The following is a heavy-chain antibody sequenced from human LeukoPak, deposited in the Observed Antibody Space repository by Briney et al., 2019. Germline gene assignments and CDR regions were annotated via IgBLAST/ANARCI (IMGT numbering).Heavy chain of an antibody. Sequence: GGCLRLSCAASGFTFSSYWMHWVRQAPGKGLVWVSRINSDGSSTSYADSVKGRFTISRDNAKNTLYLQMNSLRAEDTAVYYCARSLEGAVARFDYWGQGTLVTVSS. CDR3: ARSLEGAVARFDY. CDR1: GFTFSSYW. D-gene: IGHD6-19*01. V-gene: IGHV3-74*01. J-gene: IGHJ4*02. CDR2: INSDGSST.